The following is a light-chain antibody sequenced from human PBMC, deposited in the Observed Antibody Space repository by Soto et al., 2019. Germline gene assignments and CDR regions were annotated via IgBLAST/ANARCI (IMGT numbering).Light chain of an antibody. CDR3: QQSYSTPPLT. J-gene: IGKJ4*01. CDR2: AAS. Sequence: DIQMTQSPSSLSASVGDRVTITCRASQSISSYLNWYQQKPGKAPKLLIYAASSLQSGVPSRFSGSGSGTDFPLTISSLQPEDFATYYCQQSYSTPPLTFGGGTTVDIK. CDR1: QSISSY. V-gene: IGKV1-39*01.